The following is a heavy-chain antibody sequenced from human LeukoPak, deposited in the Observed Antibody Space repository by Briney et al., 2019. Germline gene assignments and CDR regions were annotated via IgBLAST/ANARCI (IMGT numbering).Heavy chain of an antibody. CDR2: ISSSSSTI. J-gene: IGHJ4*02. Sequence: PGGSLRLSCAASGXSFSTYTMNWVRQAPGKGLDWVSYISSSSSTIYYADSVKGRFTISRDNANNSLYLQMNSLRDEDTAVYYCARARRHRSSWYHDYWGQGSLVTVSS. CDR3: ARARRHRSSWYHDY. CDR1: GXSFSTYT. D-gene: IGHD6-13*01. V-gene: IGHV3-48*02.